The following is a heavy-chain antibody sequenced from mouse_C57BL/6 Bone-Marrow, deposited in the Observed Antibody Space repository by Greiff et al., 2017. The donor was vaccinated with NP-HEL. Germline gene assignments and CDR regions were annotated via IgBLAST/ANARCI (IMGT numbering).Heavy chain of an antibody. CDR3: ARYRASTGTRAMDY. D-gene: IGHD4-1*02. CDR2: ILPGSGST. CDR1: GYTFTGYW. Sequence: VQLQESGAELMKPGASVKLSCKATGYTFTGYWIEWVKQRPGHGLEWIGEILPGSGSTNYNEKFKDKATLTADKSSSTAYMQLSSLTYEDSAVYYCARYRASTGTRAMDYWGQGTAVTVSS. J-gene: IGHJ4*01. V-gene: IGHV1-9*01.